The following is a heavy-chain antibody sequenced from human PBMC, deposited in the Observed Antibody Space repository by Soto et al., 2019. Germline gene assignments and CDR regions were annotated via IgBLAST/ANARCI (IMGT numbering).Heavy chain of an antibody. V-gene: IGHV1-46*03. CDR1: GDTFTSYY. D-gene: IGHD1-1*01. CDR2: INPSGGST. J-gene: IGHJ4*02. CDR3: ARDPLKLEPVYFDY. Sequence: ASVKASCKSSGDTFTSYYMHWVRQAPGQGLEWMGIINPSGGSTSYAQKFQGRVTMTRDTSTSTVYMELSSLRSEDTAVYYCARDPLKLEPVYFDYWGQGTLVTV.